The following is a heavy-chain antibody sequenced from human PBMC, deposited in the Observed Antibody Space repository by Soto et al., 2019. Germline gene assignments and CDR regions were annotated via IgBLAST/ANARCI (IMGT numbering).Heavy chain of an antibody. Sequence: QVQLQESGPGLVKPSQTLSLTCIVSGDSISRGGYFWTWIRQHPGKGLEWIGYIYDSGSAFYNPSLQMRSTMSGSTSKNQFSLNLRSVTAADTAVFYCARGILRPNHYMDVWGKGTAVAVSS. CDR1: GDSISRGGYF. D-gene: IGHD1-26*01. CDR3: ARGILRPNHYMDV. J-gene: IGHJ6*03. CDR2: IYDSGSA. V-gene: IGHV4-31*03.